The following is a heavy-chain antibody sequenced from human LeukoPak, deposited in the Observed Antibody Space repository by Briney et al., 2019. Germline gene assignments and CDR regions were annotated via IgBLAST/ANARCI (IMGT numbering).Heavy chain of an antibody. D-gene: IGHD6-13*01. CDR3: ASCSEYSSSWSSGCNWFGP. CDR1: GYTFTSYD. Sequence: GASVKVSCKASGYTFTSYDINWVRQATGQGLEWMGWMNPNSGNTGYAQKFQGRVTMTRNTSISTAYMELSSLRSEDTAVYYCASCSEYSSSWSSGCNWFGPWGQGTLVTVSS. V-gene: IGHV1-8*01. J-gene: IGHJ5*02. CDR2: MNPNSGNT.